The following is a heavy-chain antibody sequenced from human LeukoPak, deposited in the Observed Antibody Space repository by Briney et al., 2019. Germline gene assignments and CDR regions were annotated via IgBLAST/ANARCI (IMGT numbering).Heavy chain of an antibody. CDR1: GFTFTGYS. CDR2: ITRSSDDI. J-gene: IGHJ4*02. V-gene: IGHV1-2*02. CDR3: APSSAWLYYFDY. D-gene: IGHD6-19*01. Sequence: ASVKVSCEASGFTFTGYSMSWVRQAPGQGLEWMAWITRSSDDIIYAQKVKGRFTMSRDTARSSLYLDLSSLRAEDTAVYYCAPSSAWLYYFDYWGQGTVVTVPS.